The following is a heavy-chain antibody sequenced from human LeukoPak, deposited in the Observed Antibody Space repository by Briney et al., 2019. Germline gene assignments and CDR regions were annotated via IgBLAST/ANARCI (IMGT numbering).Heavy chain of an antibody. J-gene: IGHJ4*02. CDR2: IWYDGSNK. CDR3: ARDLSSRGGHFDY. Sequence: GRSLRLSCAASGFTFSSYGMHWVRQAPGKGLEWVAVIWYDGSNKYYADSVKGRLTISRDNSKNTLYLQMNSLRAEDTAVYYCARDLSSRGGHFDYWGQGTLVTVSS. V-gene: IGHV3-33*01. CDR1: GFTFSSYG. D-gene: IGHD3-10*01.